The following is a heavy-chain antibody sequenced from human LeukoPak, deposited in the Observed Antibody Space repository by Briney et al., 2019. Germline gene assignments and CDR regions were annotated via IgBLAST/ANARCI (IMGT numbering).Heavy chain of an antibody. D-gene: IGHD2-2*01. V-gene: IGHV3-30*02. Sequence: GGSLRLSCAASGFTFSSYGMHWVRQAPGKGLEWVAFIRYDGSNKYYADSVKGRFTISRDNSKNTLYLQMGSLRAEDMAVYYCARVLGSTSGPLDYWGQGTLVTVSS. CDR3: ARVLGSTSGPLDY. CDR2: IRYDGSNK. J-gene: IGHJ4*02. CDR1: GFTFSSYG.